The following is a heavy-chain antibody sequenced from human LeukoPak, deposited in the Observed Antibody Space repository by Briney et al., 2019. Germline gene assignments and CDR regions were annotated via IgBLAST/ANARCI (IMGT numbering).Heavy chain of an antibody. J-gene: IGHJ3*02. CDR1: GYTFTGYY. CDR3: ARATVGANYAFDI. Sequence: ASVKVSCKASGYTFTGYYMHWVRQAPGQGLEWMGWINPNSGGTNYAQKFQGRVTMTRDTSISTAYMELSRLRSDDTAVYYCARATVGANYAFDIWGQGTMVTVSS. CDR2: INPNSGGT. D-gene: IGHD1-26*01. V-gene: IGHV1-2*02.